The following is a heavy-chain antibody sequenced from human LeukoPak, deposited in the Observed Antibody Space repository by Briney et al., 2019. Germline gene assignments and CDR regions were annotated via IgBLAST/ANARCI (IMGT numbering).Heavy chain of an antibody. V-gene: IGHV4-39*07. Sequence: SETLSLTCTVPGGSISSSSYYCGWVRQPPGKGLEWIVSIYYSGSTYYNPSLKSRVTISVETSKNQFSLKLSSVTAADTAVYYCARDRPLWFGELQLYMDVWGKGTTVTVSS. J-gene: IGHJ6*03. D-gene: IGHD3-10*01. CDR1: GGSISSSSYY. CDR2: IYYSGST. CDR3: ARDRPLWFGELQLYMDV.